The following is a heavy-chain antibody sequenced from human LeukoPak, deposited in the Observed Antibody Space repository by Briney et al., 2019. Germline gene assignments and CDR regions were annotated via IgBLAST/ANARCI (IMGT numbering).Heavy chain of an antibody. D-gene: IGHD6-19*01. CDR3: AKRCVRGWSTDAFDF. V-gene: IGHV3-23*01. CDR1: GFTFNIYA. Sequence: GGSLRLSCAASGFTFNIYAMSWVRQAPGKGLKWVSTIRGSDGTTYYADSVKGRFTISRDNSKNTLYLQMNSLRAEDTAVYYCAKRCVRGWSTDAFDFWGQGTKVTVSS. CDR2: IRGSDGTT. J-gene: IGHJ3*01.